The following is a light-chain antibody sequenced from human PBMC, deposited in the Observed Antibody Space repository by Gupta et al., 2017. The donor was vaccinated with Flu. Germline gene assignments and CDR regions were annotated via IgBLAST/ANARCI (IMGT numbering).Light chain of an antibody. CDR2: GAS. CDR3: QQCYNRPIT. J-gene: IGKJ5*01. CDR1: QTVETC. Sequence: PATLSFSPGETATRSCRASQTVETCVGWYQQKRGQVPRLLIYGASNRVTGIPARFSGSGSETDFTLTISSLEPEDFAVYYCQQCYNRPITFGQGTRLDIK. V-gene: IGKV3-11*01.